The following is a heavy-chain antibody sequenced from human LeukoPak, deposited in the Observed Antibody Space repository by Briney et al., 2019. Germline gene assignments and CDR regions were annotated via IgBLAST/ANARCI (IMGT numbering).Heavy chain of an antibody. Sequence: PGGSLRLSCAASGFTFSSYEMNWVRQAPGKGLEWVSYISSSGSTIYYADSVKGRFTISRDNAKNSLSLQMNSLRADDTAVYYCARDDWDGDTRDAGGFDYWGQGTLVTVAS. D-gene: IGHD2-21*02. V-gene: IGHV3-48*03. CDR1: GFTFSSYE. CDR2: ISSSGSTI. CDR3: ARDDWDGDTRDAGGFDY. J-gene: IGHJ4*02.